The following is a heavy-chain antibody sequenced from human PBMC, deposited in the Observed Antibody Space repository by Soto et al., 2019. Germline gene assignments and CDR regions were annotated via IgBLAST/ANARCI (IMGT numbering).Heavy chain of an antibody. D-gene: IGHD6-19*01. Sequence: QVQLVQSGAEVKKPGASVKVSCKASGYTFTSYYMHWVRQAPGQGLEWMGIINPSGGSTSYAQKFQGRVNMTRDTSTSTVYMELSSLRSEDTAVYYCAREEQWLMEYYGMDVWGQGTTVTVSS. CDR2: INPSGGST. CDR1: GYTFTSYY. V-gene: IGHV1-46*01. J-gene: IGHJ6*02. CDR3: AREEQWLMEYYGMDV.